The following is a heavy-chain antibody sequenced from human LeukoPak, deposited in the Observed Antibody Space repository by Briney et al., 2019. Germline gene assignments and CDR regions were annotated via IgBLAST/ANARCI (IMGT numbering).Heavy chain of an antibody. CDR2: ISYDGSNK. D-gene: IGHD3-22*01. CDR3: ARERVVAMTYGMDV. V-gene: IGHV3-30*03. CDR1: GFTFSSYG. Sequence: PGRSLRLSCAASGFTFSSYGMHWVRQAPGKGLEWVAVISYDGSNKYYADSVKGRFTISRDNSKNTLYLQMNSLRAEDTAVYYCARERVVAMTYGMDVWGQGTTVTVSS. J-gene: IGHJ6*02.